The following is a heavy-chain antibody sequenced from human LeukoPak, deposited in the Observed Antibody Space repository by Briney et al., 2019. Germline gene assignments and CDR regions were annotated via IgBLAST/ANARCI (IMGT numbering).Heavy chain of an antibody. CDR3: ARAKQQLGSGYYYYGMDV. Sequence: VKVSCKASGYTFTSYGISWVRQAPGQGLEWMGWISAYNGNTNYAQKLQGRVTMTTDTSTSTAYMELRSLRSDDTAVYYCARAKQQLGSGYYYYGMDVWGRGTTVTVSS. J-gene: IGHJ6*04. D-gene: IGHD6-13*01. V-gene: IGHV1-18*04. CDR2: ISAYNGNT. CDR1: GYTFTSYG.